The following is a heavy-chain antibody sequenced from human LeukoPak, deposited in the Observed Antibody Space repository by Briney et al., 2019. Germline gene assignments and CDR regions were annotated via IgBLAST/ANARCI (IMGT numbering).Heavy chain of an antibody. CDR1: GFTFSSHA. CDR2: ISGSGGST. V-gene: IGHV3-23*01. J-gene: IGHJ4*02. Sequence: GGSLRLSCAASGFTFSSHAMSRVRQAPGKGLEWVSAISGSGGSTYYADSVKGRFTISRDNSKNTLYLQMNSLRAEDTAVYYCAKEGSGYYYAFDYWGQGTLVTVSS. CDR3: AKEGSGYYYAFDY. D-gene: IGHD3-22*01.